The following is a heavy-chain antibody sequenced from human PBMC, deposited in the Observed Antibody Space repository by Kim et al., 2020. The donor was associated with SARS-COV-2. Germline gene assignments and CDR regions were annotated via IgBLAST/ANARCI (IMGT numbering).Heavy chain of an antibody. V-gene: IGHV5-51*01. CDR2: IYPGDSDT. CDR1: GYSFTSYW. J-gene: IGHJ4*02. CDR3: ARLPYYDSSGYYYFDY. Sequence: GESLKISCKGSGYSFTSYWIGWVRQMPGKGLEWMGIIYPGDSDTRYIPSFQGQVTISADKSISTAYLQWSSLKASDTAMYYCARLPYYDSSGYYYFDYWGQGTLVTVSS. D-gene: IGHD3-22*01.